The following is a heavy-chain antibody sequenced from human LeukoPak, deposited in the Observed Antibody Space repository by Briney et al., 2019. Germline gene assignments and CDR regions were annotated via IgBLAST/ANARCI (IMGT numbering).Heavy chain of an antibody. V-gene: IGHV3-15*01. CDR2: IKRETDGGTI. D-gene: IGHD3-22*01. CDR3: TTDRYYDNSELQFQH. Sequence: GGSLRLSCAASGFTLNNAWMSWVRQAPGKGLEWLGRIKRETDGGTIDFAAPVKGRFTISRDDSRNTLYLQMDSLKIEDTAVYYCTTDRYYDNSELQFQHWGQGTLVTVSS. J-gene: IGHJ1*01. CDR1: GFTLNNAW.